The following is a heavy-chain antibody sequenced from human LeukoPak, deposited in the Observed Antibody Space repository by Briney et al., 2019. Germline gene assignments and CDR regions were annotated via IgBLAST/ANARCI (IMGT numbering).Heavy chain of an antibody. V-gene: IGHV4-4*09. Sequence: SETLSLTCTVSGGSVSSYYWSWIRQPPGKGLEWIGYIYNSENTKYNSSLMSRVTMSLDTSKNQVFLKLSSVTAADTAVYYCARFHSGPSGWYVLWYFNLWAVAPWSLSPQ. CDR2: IYNSENT. CDR3: ARFHSGPSGWYVLWYFNL. J-gene: IGHJ2*01. D-gene: IGHD6-19*01. CDR1: GGSVSSYY.